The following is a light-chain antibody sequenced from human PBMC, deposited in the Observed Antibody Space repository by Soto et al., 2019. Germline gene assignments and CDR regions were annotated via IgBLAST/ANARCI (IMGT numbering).Light chain of an antibody. CDR1: QSVSSN. CDR2: GAS. J-gene: IGKJ2*01. V-gene: IGKV3-15*01. CDR3: QQYNNWPMYT. Sequence: EIVMTQSPAPLSVSPGERATLSCRASQSVSSNLAWYRQKPGQAPRLLIYGASTRATGIPARFSGSGSGTEFTLTISSLQSEDFAVYYCQQYNNWPMYTFGQGTKLEIK.